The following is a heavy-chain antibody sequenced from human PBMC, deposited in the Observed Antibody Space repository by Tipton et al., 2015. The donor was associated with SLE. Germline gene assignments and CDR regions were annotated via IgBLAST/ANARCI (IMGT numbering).Heavy chain of an antibody. V-gene: IGHV3-49*04. CDR3: AKGRSSTWYVDY. J-gene: IGHJ4*02. CDR2: IRSKACGGTT. D-gene: IGHD6-13*01. Sequence: VQLVQSGGGLVQPGGSLRLSCAASGFTFSSYWMSWVRQAPGKGLEWVGFIRSKACGGTTEYAASVKGRFTISRDDSKSIAYLQMNSLKTEDTAVYYCAKGRSSTWYVDYWGQGTLVTVSS. CDR1: GFTFSSYW.